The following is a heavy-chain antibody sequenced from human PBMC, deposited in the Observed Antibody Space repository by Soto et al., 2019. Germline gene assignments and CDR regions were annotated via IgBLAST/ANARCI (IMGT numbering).Heavy chain of an antibody. J-gene: IGHJ5*02. Sequence: QVHLVQSGAEVKTPGASVKVSCQASGYTFFTYDISWVRQAPGQGLEWMGWISTYSGDTKYAQKFQGRVTMTTDTSTTTAYLELRSLRSDDTAVYYCARHHGPTTSEKWFDPWGQGTLVTVSS. CDR1: GYTFFTYD. CDR2: ISTYSGDT. V-gene: IGHV1-18*01. CDR3: ARHHGPTTSEKWFDP. D-gene: IGHD5-12*01.